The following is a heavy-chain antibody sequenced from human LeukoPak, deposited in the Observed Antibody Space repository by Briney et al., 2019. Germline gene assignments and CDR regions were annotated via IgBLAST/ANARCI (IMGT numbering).Heavy chain of an antibody. Sequence: PGGSLRLSCAASGFTFSSYSMNWVRQAPGKGLEWVSSISSSSSYIYYADSVKGRFTISRDNAKNSLYLQMNSLRAEDTAVYYRARDEYRYYDSSGYYYYGKWGQGTLVTVSS. D-gene: IGHD3-22*01. CDR1: GFTFSSYS. V-gene: IGHV3-21*01. CDR2: ISSSSSYI. J-gene: IGHJ4*02. CDR3: ARDEYRYYDSSGYYYYGK.